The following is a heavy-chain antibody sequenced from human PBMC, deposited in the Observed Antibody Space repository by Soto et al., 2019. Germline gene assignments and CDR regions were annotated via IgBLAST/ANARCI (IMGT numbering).Heavy chain of an antibody. Sequence: VASVKVSCKASGGTFSSYAISWVRQAPGQGLEWMGGIIPIFGTANYAQKFQGRVTITADESTSTAYMELSSLRSEDTAVYYCAREGAARLPFDYWGQGTLVTVSS. V-gene: IGHV1-69*13. CDR2: IIPIFGTA. CDR3: AREGAARLPFDY. D-gene: IGHD6-6*01. J-gene: IGHJ4*02. CDR1: GGTFSSYA.